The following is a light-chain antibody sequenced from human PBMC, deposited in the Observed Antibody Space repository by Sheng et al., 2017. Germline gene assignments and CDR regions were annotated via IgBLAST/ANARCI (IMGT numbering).Light chain of an antibody. CDR2: GAS. Sequence: EIVVTQSPGTLSLSPGERATLSCRTSESISSYLAWYQLRPGQAPRLLIYGASNRATGIPARFSGSGSGTDFTLSISSLEPEDFAVYYCQQRSNWPPWTFGQGTKVEIK. CDR1: ESISSY. V-gene: IGKV3-11*01. CDR3: QQRSNWPPWT. J-gene: IGKJ1*01.